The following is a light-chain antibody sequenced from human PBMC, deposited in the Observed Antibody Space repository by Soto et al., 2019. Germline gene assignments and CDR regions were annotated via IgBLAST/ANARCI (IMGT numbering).Light chain of an antibody. CDR3: QQYGFSPIT. CDR1: QSVTNSY. Sequence: EIVLTQSPDTLSLSPGDRATLSCRASQSVTNSYLAWYQQRHGQAPRLLIYDASTRATGIPDRFRGSGSGPEYTRTISRLEPEDFAVYSCQQYGFSPITFGQGTRLEIK. J-gene: IGKJ5*01. CDR2: DAS. V-gene: IGKV3-20*01.